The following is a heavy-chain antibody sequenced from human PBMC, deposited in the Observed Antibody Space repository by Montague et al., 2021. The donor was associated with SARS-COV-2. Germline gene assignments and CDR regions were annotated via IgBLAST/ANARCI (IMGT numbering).Heavy chain of an antibody. J-gene: IGHJ4*02. CDR3: ARVVAAAGTPVFDY. D-gene: IGHD6-13*01. Sequence: SETLSLTCTVSGGSISSYYWSWIRQHPGKGLEWIGYIYYSGSTNYNPSLKSRVTISVDTSKNQFSLKLGSVTAADTAVYYCARVVAAAGTPVFDYWGQGTLVTVSS. CDR2: IYYSGST. V-gene: IGHV4-59*01. CDR1: GGSISSYY.